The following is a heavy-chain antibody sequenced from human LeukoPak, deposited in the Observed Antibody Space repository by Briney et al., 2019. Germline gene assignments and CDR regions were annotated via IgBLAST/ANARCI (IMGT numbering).Heavy chain of an antibody. V-gene: IGHV3-53*01. Sequence: SGGSLGLSCAVSGFTVSGNYMSWVRQAPGKGLEWVSLIYSGGTTYYADSVKGRFTISRDNSKNTLYLQMNSLRAEDTAVYYCARRAGGYSHPYDYWGQGILVTVSS. CDR1: GFTVSGNY. CDR3: ARRAGGYSHPYDY. D-gene: IGHD4-23*01. J-gene: IGHJ4*02. CDR2: IYSGGTT.